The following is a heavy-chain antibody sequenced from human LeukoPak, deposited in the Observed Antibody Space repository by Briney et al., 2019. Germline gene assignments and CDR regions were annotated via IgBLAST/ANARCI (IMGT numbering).Heavy chain of an antibody. J-gene: IGHJ4*02. D-gene: IGHD3-10*01. Sequence: SETLSLTCTVSGGSISSGDYYWSWIRQPPGKGLEWIGYIYYSGSTNYNPSFKSRVTISVDTSNNQFSLKLSSVTAADTAVYYCAGHGVRGVIHYWGQGTLVTVSS. CDR1: GGSISSGDYY. V-gene: IGHV4-61*08. CDR3: AGHGVRGVIHY. CDR2: IYYSGST.